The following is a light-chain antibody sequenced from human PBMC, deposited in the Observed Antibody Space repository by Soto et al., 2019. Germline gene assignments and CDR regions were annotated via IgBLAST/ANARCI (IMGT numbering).Light chain of an antibody. CDR2: KAS. CDR1: QSISSW. CDR3: QQYNSYSRT. Sequence: DIQMTQSPSTLSASVGDRVTITCRASQSISSWLAWYQQKPGKAPKLLIYKASSLGRGVPSRFGGSGSGTEFSLTISSLQPDDFATYYCQQYNSYSRTFGQGTKLEIK. J-gene: IGKJ2*01. V-gene: IGKV1-5*03.